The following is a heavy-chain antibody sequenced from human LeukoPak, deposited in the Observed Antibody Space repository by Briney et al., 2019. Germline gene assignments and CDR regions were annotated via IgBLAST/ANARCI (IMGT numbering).Heavy chain of an antibody. V-gene: IGHV4-59*01. D-gene: IGHD3-22*01. CDR1: GGSISSYY. J-gene: IGHJ4*02. CDR3: ARESHYYDSRGYYRY. CDR2: IYYSGST. Sequence: PSETLSLTCTVSGGSISSYYWSWIRQPPGKGLEWIGYIYYSGSTNYNPSLKSRVTISVDTSKNQFSLKLSSVTAADTAVYYCARESHYYDSRGYYRYWGQGTLVTVSS.